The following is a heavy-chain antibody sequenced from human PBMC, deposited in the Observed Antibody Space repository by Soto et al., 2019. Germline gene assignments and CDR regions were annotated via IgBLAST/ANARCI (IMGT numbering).Heavy chain of an antibody. D-gene: IGHD5-12*01. J-gene: IGHJ5*02. CDR3: ARHHGPTTSENWFDP. Sequence: GPPVKVSCKASGYTFFTYDISWVRQAPGQGLEWMGWISTYSGDTKYAQKFQGRVTMTTDTSTTTAYLELRSLRSDDTAVYYCARHHGPTTSENWFDPWGQGTRVTVSS. CDR2: ISTYSGDT. CDR1: GYTFFTYD. V-gene: IGHV1-18*01.